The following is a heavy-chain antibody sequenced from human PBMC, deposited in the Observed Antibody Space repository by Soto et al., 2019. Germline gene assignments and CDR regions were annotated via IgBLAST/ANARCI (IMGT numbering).Heavy chain of an antibody. CDR2: INWNSGII. Sequence: GGSLRLSCAASGFTLADYGLHWVRQVPGKGLEWVSGINWNSGIITYADSVKGRFTISRDNAKNSLYLQMNSLRAEDTAVYYCARDRARTGGYSYGSFDYWGQGTLVTVSS. D-gene: IGHD5-18*01. CDR1: GFTLADYG. CDR3: ARDRARTGGYSYGSFDY. V-gene: IGHV3-9*01. J-gene: IGHJ4*02.